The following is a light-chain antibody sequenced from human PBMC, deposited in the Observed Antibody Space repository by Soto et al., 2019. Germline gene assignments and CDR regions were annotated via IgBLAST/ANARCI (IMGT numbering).Light chain of an antibody. V-gene: IGLV2-14*01. CDR3: SSYTRSSTVV. CDR1: NNDVGAYNY. CDR2: DVS. J-gene: IGLJ3*02. Sequence: QSALTQPASVSGSPGQSITISCTGSNNDVGAYNYVSWYQQLPGKAPKTMIYDVSNRPSGVSNRFSGSKSGNTASLTISGLQAEDEADYYCSSYTRSSTVVFGGGTNVTVL.